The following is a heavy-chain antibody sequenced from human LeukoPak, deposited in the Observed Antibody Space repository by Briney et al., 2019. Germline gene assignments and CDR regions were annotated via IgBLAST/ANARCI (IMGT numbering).Heavy chain of an antibody. D-gene: IGHD2-8*01. CDR1: GYTFTSYG. J-gene: IGHJ3*02. CDR2: ISAYNGNT. V-gene: IGHV1-18*01. CDR3: ARXXYXWSXLAHPLDAFDI. Sequence: GASVKVSCKASGYTFTSYGISWVRQAPGQGLEWMGWISAYNGNTNYAQKLQGRVTMTTDTSTSTAYMELRSLRSDDTAVYYCARXXYXWSXLAHPLDAFDIWGQGTMVTVSS.